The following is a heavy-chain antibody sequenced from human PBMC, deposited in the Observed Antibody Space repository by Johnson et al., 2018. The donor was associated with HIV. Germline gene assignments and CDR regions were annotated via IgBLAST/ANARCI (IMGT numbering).Heavy chain of an antibody. V-gene: IGHV3-11*01. J-gene: IGHJ3*02. CDR3: ASDGELPEYAFDI. CDR1: GFTFSDYY. CDR2: ISSSGSSI. Sequence: QVQLVESGGGLVKPGGSLRLSCAASGFTFSDYYMSWIRQAPVKGLEWVSYISSSGSSIFYADSVKGRFTISRDNSKNTLYLQMNSLRAEDTAVYYCASDGELPEYAFDIWGQGTMVTVSS. D-gene: IGHD1-26*01.